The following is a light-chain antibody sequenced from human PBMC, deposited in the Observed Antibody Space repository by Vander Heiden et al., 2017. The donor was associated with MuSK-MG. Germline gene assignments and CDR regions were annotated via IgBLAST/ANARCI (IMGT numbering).Light chain of an antibody. Sequence: DIQMTQSPSSLSASVGDRVTITCRASQGISNYLAWYQQKPGKVPKLLIYAASTLQAGVPSRFSGSGYGTDFTLTISSRQPEDVATYYCQKYNSDPPDTFGQGTKLEIK. CDR3: QKYNSDPPDT. CDR1: QGISNY. J-gene: IGKJ2*01. V-gene: IGKV1-27*01. CDR2: AAS.